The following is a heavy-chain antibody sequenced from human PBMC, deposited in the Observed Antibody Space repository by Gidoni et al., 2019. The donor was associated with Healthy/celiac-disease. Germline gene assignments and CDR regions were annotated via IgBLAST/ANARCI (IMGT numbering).Heavy chain of an antibody. J-gene: IGHJ4*02. V-gene: IGHV3-49*04. CDR1: GFTFGDYA. CDR2: IRSKAYGGTT. D-gene: IGHD3-10*01. CDR3: TRVEVAYYYGSGSSKQSWD. Sequence: EVQLVESGGGLVQPGRSLRLSCTASGFTFGDYAMSWVRQAPGKGLEWVGFIRSKAYGGTTEYAASVKGRFTISRDDSKSIAYLQMNSLKTEDTAVYYCTRVEVAYYYGSGSSKQSWDWGQGTLVTVSS.